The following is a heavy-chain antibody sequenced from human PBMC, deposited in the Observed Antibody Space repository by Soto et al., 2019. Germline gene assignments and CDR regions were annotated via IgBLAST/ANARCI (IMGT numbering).Heavy chain of an antibody. CDR1: GGAINAYY. CDR2: VYTAGST. J-gene: IGHJ3*02. Sequence: SETLYLTCTVSGGAINAYYCSWIRQPVGEGLQWIGRVYTAGSTNYNPSLRSRVTMSVDTSQNQFSLKLSSVTAADTAVYYCARVRVGGSGYTNDAFDIWGQGTMVTV. V-gene: IGHV4-4*07. CDR3: ARVRVGGSGYTNDAFDI. D-gene: IGHD3-22*01.